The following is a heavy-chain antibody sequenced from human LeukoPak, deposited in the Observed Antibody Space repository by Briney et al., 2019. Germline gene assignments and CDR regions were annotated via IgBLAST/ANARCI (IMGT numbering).Heavy chain of an antibody. V-gene: IGHV3-21*01. J-gene: IGHJ4*02. CDR3: ARYYYDSSGYSADY. CDR1: GFTFSSYS. CDR2: IITSSSSM. D-gene: IGHD3-22*01. Sequence: GGSLRLSCAASGFTFSSYSMNWIRQPPGKGLEWVSSIITSSSSMYYADSVKGRFTVSRDNAKNSLYLQMNSLRAEDTAVYYCARYYYDSSGYSADYWGQGTLVTVSS.